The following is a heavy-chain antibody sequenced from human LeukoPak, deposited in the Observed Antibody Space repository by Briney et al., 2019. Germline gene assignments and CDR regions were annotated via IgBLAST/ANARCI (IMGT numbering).Heavy chain of an antibody. Sequence: GGSLRLSCAASGFTFSSYWMSWVRQAPGKGLEWVANIKQDGSEKYYVDSVKGRFTISRDDAKNSLYLQMNSLRAEDTAVYYCARPVVPADPGDAFDIWGQGTMVTVSS. CDR3: ARPVVPADPGDAFDI. J-gene: IGHJ3*02. CDR2: IKQDGSEK. V-gene: IGHV3-7*01. CDR1: GFTFSSYW. D-gene: IGHD2-2*01.